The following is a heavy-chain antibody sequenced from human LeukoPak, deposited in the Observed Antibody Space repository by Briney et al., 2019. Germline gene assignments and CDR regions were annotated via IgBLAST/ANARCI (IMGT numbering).Heavy chain of an antibody. V-gene: IGHV4-59*08. Sequence: PSETLSLTCTVSGGSISSYYWSWIRQPPGKGLERIGYIYYSGSTNYNPSLKSRVTISVDTSKNQFSLKLSSVTAADTAVYYCARLPPYYYYGMDVWGQGTTVTVSS. J-gene: IGHJ6*02. CDR3: ARLPPYYYYGMDV. CDR1: GGSISSYY. CDR2: IYYSGST.